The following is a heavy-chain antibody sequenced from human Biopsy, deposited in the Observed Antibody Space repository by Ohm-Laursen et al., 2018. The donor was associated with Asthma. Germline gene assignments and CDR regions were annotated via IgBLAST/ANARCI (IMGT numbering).Heavy chain of an antibody. V-gene: IGHV4-39*02. Sequence: SETLSLTCIVSGDAMSTSGSYWGWIRQSPGKGLEWIGSIYYSGRTYYSPSLESRVTISADTSKNHFSLEVTSVTAADTAVYYCARAVSSSSYWYFDLWGRGDLVTVSS. CDR3: ARAVSSSSYWYFDL. J-gene: IGHJ2*01. CDR1: GDAMSTSGSY. CDR2: IYYSGRT. D-gene: IGHD6-6*01.